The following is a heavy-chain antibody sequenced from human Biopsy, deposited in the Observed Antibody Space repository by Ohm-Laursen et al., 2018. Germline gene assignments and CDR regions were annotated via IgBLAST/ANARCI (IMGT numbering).Heavy chain of an antibody. V-gene: IGHV3-33*01. CDR3: ARDDDTTGHYMILNH. CDR1: GFAFSYYG. J-gene: IGHJ5*02. Sequence: SPRLSCTASGFAFSYYGLHWVRQAPGKGLQWVAVMWSDGINKNYADSVKGRFTVSRDNSNNVLYLQMSSLGDEDSAVYYCARDDDTTGHYMILNHWGQGTLVTVSS. D-gene: IGHD3-9*01. CDR2: MWSDGINK.